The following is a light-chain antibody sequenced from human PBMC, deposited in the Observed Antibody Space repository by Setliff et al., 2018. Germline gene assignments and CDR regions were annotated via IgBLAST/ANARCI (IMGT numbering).Light chain of an antibody. J-gene: IGLJ1*01. Sequence: QSVLTQPASVSGSPGQSITTSCSGTSSDVGSYNLVSWYQQHPGKAPKLMIYEVTKRPSGVPDRFSGSNSGNTASLTVSGLQAEDEADYYCTFYSGSNNFFFGSGTKVTV. CDR3: TFYSGSNNFF. CDR1: SSDVGSYNL. CDR2: EVT. V-gene: IGLV2-8*01.